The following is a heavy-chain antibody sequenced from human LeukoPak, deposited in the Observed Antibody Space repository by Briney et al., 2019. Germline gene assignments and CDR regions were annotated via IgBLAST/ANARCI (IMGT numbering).Heavy chain of an antibody. Sequence: SETLSLTCTVSGGSISSSSYYWGWIRQPPGKGLEWIGSIYYSGSTNYNPSLKSRVTISVDTSKNQFSLKLSSVTAADTAVYYCARGDSSSWYSYYYYMDVWGKGTTVTVSS. CDR1: GGSISSSSYY. D-gene: IGHD6-13*01. V-gene: IGHV4-39*07. J-gene: IGHJ6*03. CDR3: ARGDSSSWYSYYYYMDV. CDR2: IYYSGST.